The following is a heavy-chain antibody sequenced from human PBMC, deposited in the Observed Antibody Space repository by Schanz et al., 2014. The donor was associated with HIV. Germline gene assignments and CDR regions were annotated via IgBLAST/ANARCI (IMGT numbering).Heavy chain of an antibody. Sequence: QVHLQQWGAGLLKPSETLSLTCAVYGGSFSAYYWSWIRQPPGKGLEWIGSIYYSGSTYYNPSLKSRVPISVDTFKTQFSLKMSSVTAADTAVYYCARSYYYDGSPLPLDSWGQGTLVTVSS. D-gene: IGHD3-22*01. CDR3: ARSYYYDGSPLPLDS. CDR1: GGSFSAYY. CDR2: IYYSGST. J-gene: IGHJ4*02. V-gene: IGHV4-34*02.